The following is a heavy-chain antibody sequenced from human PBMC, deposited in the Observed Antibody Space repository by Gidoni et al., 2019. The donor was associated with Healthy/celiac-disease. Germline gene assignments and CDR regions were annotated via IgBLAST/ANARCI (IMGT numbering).Heavy chain of an antibody. CDR2: INHKSGGT. V-gene: IGHV1-2*02. Sequence: QVQLLQSVAEVKKPGASLIVSFTASIYTFTVYYMHWVRQAPGQGLEWMGWINHKSGGTNYEQKFQGRVNMNRDTSISTAYMEMSRLRSDETAVYYCARDRGSYRIDYWGQGTLVTVSS. J-gene: IGHJ4*02. CDR3: ARDRGSYRIDY. CDR1: IYTFTVYY. D-gene: IGHD1-26*01.